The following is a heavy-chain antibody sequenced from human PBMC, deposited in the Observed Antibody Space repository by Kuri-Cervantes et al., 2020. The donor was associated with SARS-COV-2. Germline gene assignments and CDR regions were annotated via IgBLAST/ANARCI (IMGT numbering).Heavy chain of an antibody. V-gene: IGHV5-51*01. D-gene: IGHD4-17*01. CDR2: IYPGDSDT. CDR3: ARQSRGATATVTTDYYYYGMDV. CDR1: GYSFTSYW. J-gene: IGHJ6*02. Sequence: GGSLRLSCKGSGYSFTSYWIGWVRQMPGEGLEWMGIIYPGDSDTRYSPSFQGQITISADKSISTAYLQWSSLKASDTAMYYCARQSRGATATVTTDYYYYGMDVWGQGTTVTVSS.